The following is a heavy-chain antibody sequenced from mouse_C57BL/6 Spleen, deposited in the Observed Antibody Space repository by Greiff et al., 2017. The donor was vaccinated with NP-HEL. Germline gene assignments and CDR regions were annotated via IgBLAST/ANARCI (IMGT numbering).Heavy chain of an antibody. CDR1: GYTFTSYW. D-gene: IGHD2-5*01. CDR3: ALYYSNFVDY. J-gene: IGHJ2*01. CDR2: IDPSDSYT. V-gene: IGHV1-59*01. Sequence: VQLQQPGAELVRPGTSVKLSCKASGYTFTSYWMHWVKQRPGQGLEWIGVIDPSDSYTNYNQKFKGKATLTVDTSSSTAYMQLRSLTSEDSAVYYCALYYSNFVDYWGQGTTLTVSS.